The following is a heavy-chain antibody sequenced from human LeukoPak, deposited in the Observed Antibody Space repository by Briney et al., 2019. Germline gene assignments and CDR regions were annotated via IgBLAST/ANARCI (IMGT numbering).Heavy chain of an antibody. CDR3: ARSQYSEGVLRYFDWLLLPDY. V-gene: IGHV7-4-1*02. Sequence: GASVKVSCKASGYTFTSYAMNWVRQAPGQGLEWMGWINTNTGNPTYAQGFTGRFVFSLDTSVSTAYLQISSLKAEDTAVYYCARSQYSEGVLRYFDWLLLPDYWGQGTLVTVSS. CDR1: GYTFTSYA. CDR2: INTNTGNP. D-gene: IGHD3-9*01. J-gene: IGHJ4*02.